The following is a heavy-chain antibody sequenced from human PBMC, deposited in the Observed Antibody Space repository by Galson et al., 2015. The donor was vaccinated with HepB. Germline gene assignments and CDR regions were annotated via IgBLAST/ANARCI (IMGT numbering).Heavy chain of an antibody. Sequence: SVKVSCKASGYTFTGYYMHWVRQAPGQGLEWMGRISPNSGGTNYAQKLQGRVTMTTDTSTSTAYMELRSLRSDDTAVYYCARTDTAIAARRPYALDIWGQGIMVTVSS. D-gene: IGHD6-6*01. CDR1: GYTFTGYY. V-gene: IGHV1-2*06. J-gene: IGHJ3*02. CDR2: ISPNSGGT. CDR3: ARTDTAIAARRPYALDI.